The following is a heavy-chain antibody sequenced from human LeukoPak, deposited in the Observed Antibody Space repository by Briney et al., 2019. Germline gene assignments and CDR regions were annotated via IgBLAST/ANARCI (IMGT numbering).Heavy chain of an antibody. J-gene: IGHJ4*02. CDR1: GFTFSNYW. Sequence: GGSLRLSCAASGFTFSNYWMSWVRQAPGKGPEWVANIKQDGSEQYYVDSVKGRFTISRDNAKNSLYLQMNSLIDEDTAVYYCARMGSGHDWSLFDYWGQGTLVTVSS. D-gene: IGHD5-12*01. V-gene: IGHV3-7*03. CDR3: ARMGSGHDWSLFDY. CDR2: IKQDGSEQ.